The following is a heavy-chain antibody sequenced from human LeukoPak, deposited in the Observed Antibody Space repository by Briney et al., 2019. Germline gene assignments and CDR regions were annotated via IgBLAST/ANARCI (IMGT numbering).Heavy chain of an antibody. V-gene: IGHV3-21*01. Sequence: PVGSLRLSCAPSGFTFSRYSMNWVRQAPGKGLEWVSSISSSSSYIYYADSVKGRFTISRDNAKNSLYLQMNSRRAEDTAVYYCARVLTAMLLWGQGTLVTVSS. CDR3: ARVLTAMLL. CDR2: ISSSSSYI. D-gene: IGHD2-15*01. CDR1: GFTFSRYS. J-gene: IGHJ4*02.